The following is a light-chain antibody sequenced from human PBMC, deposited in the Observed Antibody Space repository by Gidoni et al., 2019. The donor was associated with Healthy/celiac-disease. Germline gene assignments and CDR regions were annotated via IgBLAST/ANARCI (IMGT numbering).Light chain of an antibody. CDR2: EVS. Sequence: SALTQTASVSGSPGQSITIPCTGTSRDVGSYNLISWYQQHPGKAPKLMIYEVSKRPTGVSNRFSGSKSGNTASLTISGLQAEDEADYYCCSYAGSSTYVVFGGGTKLTVL. J-gene: IGLJ2*01. V-gene: IGLV2-23*02. CDR3: CSYAGSSTYVV. CDR1: SRDVGSYNL.